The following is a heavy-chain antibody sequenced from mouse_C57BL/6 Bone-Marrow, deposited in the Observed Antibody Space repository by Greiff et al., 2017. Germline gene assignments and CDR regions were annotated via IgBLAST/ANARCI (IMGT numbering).Heavy chain of an antibody. CDR2: MHPNGGSP. Sequence: VQLQQPGAELVKPGASVKLSCKASGYTFTNYWMHWVKQRPGQGLAWIGMMHPNGGSPDYNEKFKSEATLRVDKSSRTAYMELSSLTSEDSAVYDCARSYDYDDYTMDYWGQGTSVTVSS. J-gene: IGHJ4*01. V-gene: IGHV1-64*01. CDR1: GYTFTNYW. D-gene: IGHD2-4*01. CDR3: ARSYDYDDYTMDY.